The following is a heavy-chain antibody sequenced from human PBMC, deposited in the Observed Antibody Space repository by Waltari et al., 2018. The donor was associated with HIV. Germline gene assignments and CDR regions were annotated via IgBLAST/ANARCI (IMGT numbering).Heavy chain of an antibody. J-gene: IGHJ5*02. D-gene: IGHD3-16*01. CDR3: AGGSGTFAGSHGRFDP. CDR2: VSHSGIV. Sequence: VQLQQWGAGLVKPTETLSLTCAIYGSSVNSDYWSWLRQSPGKRLEWIGEVSHSGIVSYNPSLESRISIFADTSKNQFSLILTSMTAADTGVYYCAGGSGTFAGSHGRFDPWGQGTLVIVSS. V-gene: IGHV4-34*01. CDR1: GSSVNSDY.